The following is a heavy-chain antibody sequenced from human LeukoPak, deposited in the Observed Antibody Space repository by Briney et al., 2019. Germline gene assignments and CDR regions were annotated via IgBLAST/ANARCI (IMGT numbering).Heavy chain of an antibody. CDR2: IYSGGST. J-gene: IGHJ4*02. CDR1: GFTVSSNY. D-gene: IGHD6-13*01. Sequence: GESLRLSCAASGFTVSSNYMSWVRQAPGKGLEWVSVIYSGGSTYYADSVKGRFTISRDNSKNTLYLQMNSLRAEDTAVYYCARGLSAAASRNYFDYWGQGTLVTVSS. CDR3: ARGLSAAASRNYFDY. V-gene: IGHV3-53*01.